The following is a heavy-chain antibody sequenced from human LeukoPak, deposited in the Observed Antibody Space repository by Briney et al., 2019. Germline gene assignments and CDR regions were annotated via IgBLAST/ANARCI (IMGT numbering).Heavy chain of an antibody. Sequence: GGSLRLSCAASGFTFSSYGMHWVRQAPGKGLEWVAVIWYGGSNKYYADSVKGRFTISRDNSKNTLYLQMNSLRAEDTAVYYCAKDHAREYHYGSGGFDYWGQGTLVTVSS. J-gene: IGHJ4*02. CDR2: IWYGGSNK. CDR1: GFTFSSYG. V-gene: IGHV3-30*02. CDR3: AKDHAREYHYGSGGFDY. D-gene: IGHD3-10*01.